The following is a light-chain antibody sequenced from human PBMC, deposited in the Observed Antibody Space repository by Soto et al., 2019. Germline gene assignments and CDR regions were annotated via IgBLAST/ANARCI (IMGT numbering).Light chain of an antibody. V-gene: IGKV1-12*01. CDR2: SAS. CDR3: QQANSFPWT. Sequence: DIQMTQSPSSVSASVGDRVIITCRASQGINSRLAWYQQKAGRAPKLLIYSASSLLSGVPSRFSDSASGTDFTLTISSLQPEDFATYYCQQANSFPWTFGQGTKVEIK. CDR1: QGINSR. J-gene: IGKJ1*01.